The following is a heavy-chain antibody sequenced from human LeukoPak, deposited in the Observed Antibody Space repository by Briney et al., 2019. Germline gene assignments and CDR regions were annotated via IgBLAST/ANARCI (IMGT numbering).Heavy chain of an antibody. J-gene: IGHJ3*02. V-gene: IGHV3-74*01. D-gene: IGHD3-22*01. CDR1: GFTFSSYW. CDR3: AIDHYYDSSGLSLYAFDI. Sequence: PGGSLRLSCAASGFTFSSYWMHWVRQAPGKGLVWVSRINSDGSSTSYADSVKGRFTISRDNAKNTLYLQMNSLRAEDTAVYYCAIDHYYDSSGLSLYAFDIWGQGTMVTVSS. CDR2: INSDGSST.